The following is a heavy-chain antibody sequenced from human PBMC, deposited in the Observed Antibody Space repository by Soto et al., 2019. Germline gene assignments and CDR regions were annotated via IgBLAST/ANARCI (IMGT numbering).Heavy chain of an antibody. Sequence: EVQLVESGGGLVQPGGSLRLSCAASGFTFSTYWMSWVRQAPGKGLEWVANVKQDGIDKHYVDSVRGRFTISRDNAKNSVYLQMNSLRAEDTAVYYCARDGPPSSPSSGWFAPWGQGTLVTVSS. D-gene: IGHD6-6*01. J-gene: IGHJ5*02. CDR3: ARDGPPSSPSSGWFAP. CDR2: VKQDGIDK. CDR1: GFTFSTYW. V-gene: IGHV3-7*01.